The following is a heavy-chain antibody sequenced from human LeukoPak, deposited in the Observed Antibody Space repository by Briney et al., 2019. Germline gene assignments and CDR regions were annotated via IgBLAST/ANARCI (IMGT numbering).Heavy chain of an antibody. CDR3: AKDPGSGWSKYYFDY. CDR1: GFTFSSYA. CDR2: ISGSGGST. Sequence: GGSLRLSCAASGFTFSSYAMSWVRQAPGKGLEWVSAISGSGGSTYYADSVKGRFTISRDNSKNTLYLQMNSLRAEDTAVYYCAKDPGSGWSKYYFDYWGQGTLATVSS. D-gene: IGHD6-19*01. J-gene: IGHJ4*02. V-gene: IGHV3-23*01.